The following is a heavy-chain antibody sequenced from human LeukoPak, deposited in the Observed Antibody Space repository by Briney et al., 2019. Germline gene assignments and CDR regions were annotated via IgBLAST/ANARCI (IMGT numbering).Heavy chain of an antibody. CDR3: AKDRRDSRWLLYDY. Sequence: PGGSLRLSCAASGFTFSSYAMSWVRQAPGKGLEWVPAISGSGGSTYYADSVKGRFTISRDNSKNTLYLQMNSLRAEDTAVYYCAKDRRDSRWLLYDYWGQGTLVTVSS. J-gene: IGHJ4*02. CDR2: ISGSGGST. CDR1: GFTFSSYA. D-gene: IGHD3-9*01. V-gene: IGHV3-23*01.